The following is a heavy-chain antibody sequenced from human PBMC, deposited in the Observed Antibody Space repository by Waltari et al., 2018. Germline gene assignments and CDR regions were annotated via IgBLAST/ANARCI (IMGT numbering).Heavy chain of an antibody. J-gene: IGHJ4*02. D-gene: IGHD5-18*01. CDR2: ISSSGSTI. V-gene: IGHV3-11*01. Sequence: QVQLVESGGGLVKPGGSLRLSCAASGFTFSDYYMSWIRQAPGKGLEWVSYISSSGSTIYYADSVKGRFTISRDNAKNSLYLQMNSLRAEDTAVYYCARAQTSGYSYWLRSTLDYWGQGTLVTVSS. CDR3: ARAQTSGYSYWLRSTLDY. CDR1: GFTFSDYY.